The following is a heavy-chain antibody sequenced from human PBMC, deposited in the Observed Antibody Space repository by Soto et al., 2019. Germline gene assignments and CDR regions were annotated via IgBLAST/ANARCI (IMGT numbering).Heavy chain of an antibody. V-gene: IGHV4-59*08. J-gene: IGHJ3*02. Sequence: SETLSLTCTVSVASISNHYCSWIRQPPGKGLEWIGYIYDSGSTNYNPSLKSRVTISVDTSKNQFSLKLSSVTAADTAMYYCARHKLDKLARDALDIWGQGTMVT. CDR2: IYDSGST. CDR1: VASISNHY. D-gene: IGHD2-2*03. CDR3: ARHKLDKLARDALDI.